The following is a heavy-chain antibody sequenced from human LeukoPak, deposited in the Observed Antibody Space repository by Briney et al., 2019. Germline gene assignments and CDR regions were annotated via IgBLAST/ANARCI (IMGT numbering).Heavy chain of an antibody. D-gene: IGHD6-6*01. CDR2: IYYSEST. CDR1: GGSISSSSYY. Sequence: SETLSLTCTVSGGSISSSSYYWGWIRQPPGKGLEWIGSIYYSESTYYNPSLKSRVTISVDTSKNQFSLKLSSVTAADTAVYYCARDWGSSVPDAFDIWGQGTMVTVSS. J-gene: IGHJ3*02. V-gene: IGHV4-39*07. CDR3: ARDWGSSVPDAFDI.